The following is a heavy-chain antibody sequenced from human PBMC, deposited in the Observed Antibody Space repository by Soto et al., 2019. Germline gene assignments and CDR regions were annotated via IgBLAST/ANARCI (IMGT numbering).Heavy chain of an antibody. CDR1: GFTFSSYS. CDR2: ISSSSSTI. J-gene: IGHJ4*02. Sequence: EVQLVESGGGLVQPGGSLRLSCAASGFTFSSYSMNWVRQAPGKGLEWVSYISSSSSTIYYADSVKGRFTISRDNAKNSLYRQMNSLRDEDTAVYYCAREGATRNYVVDYWGQGTLVTVSS. CDR3: AREGATRNYVVDY. D-gene: IGHD4-4*01. V-gene: IGHV3-48*02.